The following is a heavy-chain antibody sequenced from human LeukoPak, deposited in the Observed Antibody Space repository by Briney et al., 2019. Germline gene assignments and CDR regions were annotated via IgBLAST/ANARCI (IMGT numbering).Heavy chain of an antibody. CDR1: GFTFSSYA. CDR2: ISGSGGST. V-gene: IGHV3-23*01. CDR3: AKDPSLVTIDY. D-gene: IGHD5-18*01. Sequence: GSLRLSCAASGFTFSSYATSWVCQAPGKGLEWVSAISGSGGSTYYADSVKGRFTISRDNSKNTLYLQMNSLRAEDTAVYYCAKDPSLVTIDYWGQGTLVTVSS. J-gene: IGHJ4*02.